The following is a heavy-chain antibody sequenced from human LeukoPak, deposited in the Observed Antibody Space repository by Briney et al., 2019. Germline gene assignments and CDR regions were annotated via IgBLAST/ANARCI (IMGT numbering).Heavy chain of an antibody. CDR3: XXXXXXXXXXSSPDY. D-gene: IGHD3-16*02. Sequence: GGSLRLSCAASGFIFSRYGMHWVRQAPGKGLEWVAVISYAGSTEYYADSVKGRFTISRDNSKNTGYLQMNSLRPEDTAVYYCXXXXXXXXXXSSPDYWGQGTLVTVSS. V-gene: IGHV3-30*03. CDR2: ISYAGSTE. CDR1: GFIFSRYG. J-gene: IGHJ4*02.